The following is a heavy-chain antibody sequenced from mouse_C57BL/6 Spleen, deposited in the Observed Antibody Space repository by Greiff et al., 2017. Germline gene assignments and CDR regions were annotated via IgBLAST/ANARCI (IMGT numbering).Heavy chain of an antibody. CDR3: ARFYYGSAMDD. D-gene: IGHD1-1*01. CDR2: ISYDGSN. Sequence: EVKLQESGPGLVKPSPSLSLSCSVTGYSITSGYYWNWIRQVPGNKLEWMGYISYDGSNNYNPSLKNRISITRDTSKDQFFLKLNSVTSEDTATYYCARFYYGSAMDDWGQGASVTVAS. V-gene: IGHV3-6*01. CDR1: GYSITSGYY. J-gene: IGHJ4*01.